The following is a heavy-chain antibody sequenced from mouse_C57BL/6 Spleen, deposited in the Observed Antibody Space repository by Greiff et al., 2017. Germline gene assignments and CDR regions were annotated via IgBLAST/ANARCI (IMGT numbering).Heavy chain of an antibody. J-gene: IGHJ1*03. CDR2: INPGSGGT. CDR1: GYAFTNYL. CDR3: ARGGNYYWYFDV. Sequence: VKLMESGAELVRPGTSVKVSCKASGYAFTNYLIEWVKQRPGQGLEWIGVINPGSGGTNYNEKFKGKATLTADKSSSTAYMQLSSLTSEDSAVYFCARGGNYYWYFDVWGTGTTVTVSS. V-gene: IGHV1-54*01. D-gene: IGHD2-1*01.